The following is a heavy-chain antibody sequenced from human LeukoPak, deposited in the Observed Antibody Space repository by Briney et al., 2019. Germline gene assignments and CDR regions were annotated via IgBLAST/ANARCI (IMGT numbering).Heavy chain of an antibody. Sequence: SETLSLTCAVCGGSFSGYYWSWIRQPPGKGLEWIREINHSGSTNYNPSLKSRVTMSVDTSKNQFSLKLSSVTAADTAVYYCARIKLPAANPVPWPWDAFDIWGQGTMVTVSS. CDR2: INHSGST. D-gene: IGHD2-2*01. CDR1: GGSFSGYY. CDR3: ARIKLPAANPVPWPWDAFDI. V-gene: IGHV4-34*01. J-gene: IGHJ3*02.